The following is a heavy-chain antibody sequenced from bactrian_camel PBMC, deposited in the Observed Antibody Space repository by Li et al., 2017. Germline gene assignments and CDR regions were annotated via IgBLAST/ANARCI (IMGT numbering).Heavy chain of an antibody. D-gene: IGHD6*01. CDR1: GYTFDDSD. V-gene: IGHV3S55*01. J-gene: IGHJ4*01. CDR3: AADQDPFGTVVLVGCPPYKY. CDR2: IGLDGST. Sequence: HVQLVESGGGSVQAGGSLRLSCTASGYTFDDSDMGWYRQAPGNECELVSTIGLDGSTYYKDSVKGRFTISHDNAKNTMYLQMNSLKPEDTAVYYCAADQDPFGTVVLVGCPPYKYRGQGTQVTVS.